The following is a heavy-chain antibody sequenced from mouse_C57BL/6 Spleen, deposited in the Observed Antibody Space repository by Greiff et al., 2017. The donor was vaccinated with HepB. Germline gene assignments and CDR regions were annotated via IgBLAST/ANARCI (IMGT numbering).Heavy chain of an antibody. J-gene: IGHJ1*03. Sequence: VQLQESGAELVRPGASVTLSCKASGYTFTDYEMHWVKQTPVHGLEWIGAIDPETGGTAYNQKFKGKAILTADKSSSTAYMELRSLTSEDAAVYYCTRRGYFDVWGTGTTVTVSS. CDR1: GYTFTDYE. CDR3: TRRGYFDV. CDR2: IDPETGGT. V-gene: IGHV1-15*01.